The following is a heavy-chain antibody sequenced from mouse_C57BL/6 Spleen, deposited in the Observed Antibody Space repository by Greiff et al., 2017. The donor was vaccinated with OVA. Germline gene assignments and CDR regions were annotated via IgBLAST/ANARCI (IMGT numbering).Heavy chain of an antibody. Sequence: QVQLQQSGAELVRPGASVTLSCKASGYTFTDYEMHWVKQTPVHGLEWIGAIDPETGGTAYNQKFKGKAILTADKSSSTAYMELRSLTSEDSAVYYCTRNYYGSSQYWYFDVWGTGTTVTVSS. CDR1: GYTFTDYE. CDR2: IDPETGGT. CDR3: TRNYYGSSQYWYFDV. V-gene: IGHV1-15*01. J-gene: IGHJ1*03. D-gene: IGHD1-1*01.